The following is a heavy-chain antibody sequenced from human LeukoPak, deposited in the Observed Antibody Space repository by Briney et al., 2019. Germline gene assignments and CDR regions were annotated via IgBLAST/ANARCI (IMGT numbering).Heavy chain of an antibody. J-gene: IGHJ5*02. Sequence: SETLSLTCTVSGGSISSYYWSWIRQPAGKGLEWIGRIYTSGSTNYNPSLKSRVTMSVDTSKNQFSLKLSSVTAADTAVYYCAGVYTVTTDFWFDPWGQGTLVTVSS. D-gene: IGHD4-11*01. CDR3: AGVYTVTTDFWFDP. V-gene: IGHV4-4*07. CDR1: GGSISSYY. CDR2: IYTSGST.